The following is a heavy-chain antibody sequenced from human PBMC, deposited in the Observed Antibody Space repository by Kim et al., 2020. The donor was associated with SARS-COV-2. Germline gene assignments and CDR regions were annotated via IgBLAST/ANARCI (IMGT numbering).Heavy chain of an antibody. V-gene: IGHV1-24*01. CDR3: ATATNYYDSSGYHT. J-gene: IGHJ4*02. CDR1: GYTLTELS. Sequence: ASVKVSCKVSGYTLTELSMHWVRQAPGKGLEWMGGFDPEDGETIYAQKFQGRVTMTEDTSTDTAYMELSSLRSEDTAVYYCATATNYYDSSGYHTWGQGTLVTVSS. CDR2: FDPEDGET. D-gene: IGHD3-22*01.